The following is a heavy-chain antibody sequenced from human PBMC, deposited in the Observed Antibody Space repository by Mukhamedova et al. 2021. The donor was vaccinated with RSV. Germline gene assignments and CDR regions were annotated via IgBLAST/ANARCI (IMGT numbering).Heavy chain of an antibody. V-gene: IGHV4-59*01. Sequence: GSTNYNPSLKSRVTISVDTSNNQFSLKLSSVTAAATAVYFCAREDASALFDYWGQATLVTV. CDR2: GST. CDR3: AREDASALFDY. J-gene: IGHJ4*02.